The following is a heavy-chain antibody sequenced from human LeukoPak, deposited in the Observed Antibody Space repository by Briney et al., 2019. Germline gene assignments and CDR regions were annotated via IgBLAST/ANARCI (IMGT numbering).Heavy chain of an antibody. CDR3: ARAGETNSNWLDP. D-gene: IGHD1-1*01. CDR1: GYTFTGYY. V-gene: IGHV1-2*06. Sequence: ASVKVSCKASGYTFTGYYMHWVRQAPGQGLEWLGRINPNSGGTNYAQKFQGRVTMTRDTSISTAYMELSRLTSDDTAVYHCARAGETNSNWLDPWGQGTLVTLSS. CDR2: INPNSGGT. J-gene: IGHJ5*02.